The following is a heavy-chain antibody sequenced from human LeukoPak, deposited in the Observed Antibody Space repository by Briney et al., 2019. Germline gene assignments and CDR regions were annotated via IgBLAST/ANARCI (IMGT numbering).Heavy chain of an antibody. CDR3: TRGADYYYMDV. CDR2: MNPNSGNT. V-gene: IGHV1-8*01. J-gene: IGHJ6*03. CDR1: GYTFTSYD. Sequence: EASVKVSCKASGYTFTSYDINWVRQATGQGLGWMGWMNPNSGNTGYAQKFQGRVTMTRNTSISTAYMELSSLRSEDTAVYYCTRGADYYYMDVWGKGTTVTISS.